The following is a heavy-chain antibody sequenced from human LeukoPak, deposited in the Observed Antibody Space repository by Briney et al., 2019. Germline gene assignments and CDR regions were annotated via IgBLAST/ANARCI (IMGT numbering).Heavy chain of an antibody. CDR1: GGPISSYY. Sequence: SETLSLPCTVSGGPISSYYWRWIRQPAGKGLEWIRRMYTSGSTNYNPSLKSRVTMSVDKSKNQFPLKLSSVTAADTAVYYCAREGQIFGVVIILHFDYWGQGTLVTVSS. V-gene: IGHV4-4*07. CDR3: AREGQIFGVVIILHFDY. CDR2: MYTSGST. D-gene: IGHD3-3*01. J-gene: IGHJ4*02.